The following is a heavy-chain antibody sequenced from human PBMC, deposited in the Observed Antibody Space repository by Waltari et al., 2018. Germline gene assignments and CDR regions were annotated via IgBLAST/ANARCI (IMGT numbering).Heavy chain of an antibody. CDR3: ARRRGGWPDY. CDR1: GFTFSSYG. J-gene: IGHJ4*02. CDR2: IWYEGSNK. V-gene: IGHV3-33*01. D-gene: IGHD6-19*01. Sequence: QVQLVESGGGVVQPGRSLRLSCAASGFTFSSYGMHWVRQAPGKGLEGVAVIWYEGSNKYYADSVKGRFTISRDNSKNTLYLQMNSLRAEDTAVYYCARRRGGWPDYWGQGTLVTVSS.